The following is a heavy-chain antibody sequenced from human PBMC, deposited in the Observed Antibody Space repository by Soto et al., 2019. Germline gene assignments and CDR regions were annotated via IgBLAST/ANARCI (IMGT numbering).Heavy chain of an antibody. CDR1: EFTVSSNY. D-gene: IGHD1-1*01. Sequence: GGSLRLSCVVSEFTVSSNYMSWVRQAPGKGLEWVSVLYSGGDTYYADSVKGRFIISRDNSKNTLYLQMNSLRAEDTAVYYCAKSVYNWNDGFFDYWGQGTLVTVSS. J-gene: IGHJ4*02. CDR3: AKSVYNWNDGFFDY. V-gene: IGHV3-66*01. CDR2: LYSGGDT.